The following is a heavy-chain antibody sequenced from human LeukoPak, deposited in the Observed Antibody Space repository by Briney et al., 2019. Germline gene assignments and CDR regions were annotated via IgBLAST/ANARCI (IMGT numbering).Heavy chain of an antibody. J-gene: IGHJ4*02. CDR2: IYYSGNT. CDR1: GGSISSSSYY. Sequence: SPSETLSLTCTVSGGSISSSSYYWGWIRQPPGKGLEWIGSIYYSGNTYYNPSVKSRVTISVDTSKNQFSLKVTSVTAADTALYYCGRSAGFVHFDHWGQGTLVTVSS. V-gene: IGHV4-39*07. CDR3: GRSAGFVHFDH. D-gene: IGHD3-16*01.